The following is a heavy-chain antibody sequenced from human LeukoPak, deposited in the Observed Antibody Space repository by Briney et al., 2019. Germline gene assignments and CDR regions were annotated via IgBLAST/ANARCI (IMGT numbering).Heavy chain of an antibody. Sequence: GSSVKVSCKASGGTFSSYAISWVRQAPGQGLEWMGGIIPIFGTANYAQKFQGRVTITADESTSTAYMELSSLRSEDTAVYYCAPDCSGGSCPLSWGQGTLVTVSS. J-gene: IGHJ5*02. D-gene: IGHD2-15*01. CDR2: IIPIFGTA. V-gene: IGHV1-69*01. CDR3: APDCSGGSCPLS. CDR1: GGTFSSYA.